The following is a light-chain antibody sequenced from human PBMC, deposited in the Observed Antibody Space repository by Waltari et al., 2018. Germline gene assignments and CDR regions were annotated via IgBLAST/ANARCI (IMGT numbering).Light chain of an antibody. CDR2: GNC. J-gene: IGLJ1*01. CDR3: QSYDSSLSGYV. V-gene: IGLV1-40*01. CDR1: SSNIGAGYD. Sequence: QSVLTQPPSVSGAPGQRVTISCTGSSSNIGAGYDVQWYQQLPGAAPKLLLYGNCIRPSGVPDRISGSKSGTSASLAITGLQAEDEADYYCQSYDSSLSGYVFGIGTKVTIL.